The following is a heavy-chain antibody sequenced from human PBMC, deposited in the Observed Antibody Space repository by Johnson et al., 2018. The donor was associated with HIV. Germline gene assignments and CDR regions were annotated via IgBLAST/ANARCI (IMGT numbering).Heavy chain of an antibody. J-gene: IGHJ3*02. CDR2: INWNGGRT. D-gene: IGHD3-22*01. Sequence: VQLVESGGGVVRPGGSLRLSCAASGFTFDDYGMSWVRQAPGKGLEWVSGINWNGGRTSYADSVKGRFTISRDNAKRSLYMQMNSLRAEDTALYYCARVIGVGYYDSTANAFDSWGQGTMGTVSS. CDR1: GFTFDDYG. CDR3: ARVIGVGYYDSTANAFDS. V-gene: IGHV3-20*04.